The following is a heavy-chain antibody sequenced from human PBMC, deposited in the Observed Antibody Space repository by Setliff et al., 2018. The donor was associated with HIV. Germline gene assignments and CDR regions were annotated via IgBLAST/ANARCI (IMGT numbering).Heavy chain of an antibody. V-gene: IGHV3-48*01. J-gene: IGHJ4*02. D-gene: IGHD1-1*01. CDR3: ARETGPIDY. Sequence: GGSLRLSCAASGFTFSSYSMNWVRQAPGKGLEWVSYIGSSSTTIYYADSVKGRFTISRDNAKNSLFLQMNSLRAEDTAVYYCARETGPIDYWGQGTLVTVS. CDR2: IGSSSTTI. CDR1: GFTFSSYS.